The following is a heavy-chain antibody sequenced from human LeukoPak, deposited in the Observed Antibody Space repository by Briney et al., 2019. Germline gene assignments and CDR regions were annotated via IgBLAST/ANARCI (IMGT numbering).Heavy chain of an antibody. D-gene: IGHD2-8*02. Sequence: LGGSLRLSCAASGFTVSSNYMSWVRQAPGKGLEWVSVIYSGGSTYSADSVKGRFTISRDNSKNTLYIQMNSLRAEDTAVYYCARSARVWWFFDYWGQGTLVTVSS. V-gene: IGHV3-53*01. CDR3: ARSARVWWFFDY. CDR1: GFTVSSNY. J-gene: IGHJ4*02. CDR2: IYSGGST.